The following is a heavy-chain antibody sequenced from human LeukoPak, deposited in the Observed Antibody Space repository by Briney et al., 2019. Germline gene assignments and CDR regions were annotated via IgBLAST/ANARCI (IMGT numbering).Heavy chain of an antibody. V-gene: IGHV3-48*04. CDR1: GFNFNTYS. J-gene: IGHJ4*02. CDR2: ISSSSSII. Sequence: PGGPLRLSCAASGFNFNTYSMNGVRQAPGKGLESVSYISSSSSIIYYADSVKGRFTISRDNAKNSLYLQMNSLRAEDTAVYYCARDYYFDSSGYPLDYWGQGTLVTVSS. D-gene: IGHD3-22*01. CDR3: ARDYYFDSSGYPLDY.